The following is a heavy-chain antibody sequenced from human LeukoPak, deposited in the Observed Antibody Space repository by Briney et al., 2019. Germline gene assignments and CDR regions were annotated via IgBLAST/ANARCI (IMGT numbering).Heavy chain of an antibody. Sequence: SETLSLTCTVSGGSISSYYWSWIRQPPGKGLEWIGYIYYSGSTNYNPSLKSRVTISVDTSKNQFSLKLSSVTAAGTAVYYCARDKTLYYYDSTGVWYFDLWGRGTLVTVSS. J-gene: IGHJ2*01. D-gene: IGHD3-22*01. V-gene: IGHV4-59*01. CDR1: GGSISSYY. CDR2: IYYSGST. CDR3: ARDKTLYYYDSTGVWYFDL.